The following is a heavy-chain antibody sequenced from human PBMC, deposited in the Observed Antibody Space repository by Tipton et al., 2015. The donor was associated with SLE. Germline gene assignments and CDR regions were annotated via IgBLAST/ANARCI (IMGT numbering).Heavy chain of an antibody. J-gene: IGHJ6*03. CDR2: INWNGDKI. CDR3: ARDSHHFESVGYMDV. Sequence: SLRLSCAASGFTFDDYAMHWVRQAPGKGLEWVSGINWNGDKIGYADSVRGRFTISRDNAKSSLYLQMNSLRPDYMALYYCARDSHHFESVGYMDVWGRGTTVTI. D-gene: IGHD3-9*01. CDR1: GFTFDDYA. V-gene: IGHV3-9*03.